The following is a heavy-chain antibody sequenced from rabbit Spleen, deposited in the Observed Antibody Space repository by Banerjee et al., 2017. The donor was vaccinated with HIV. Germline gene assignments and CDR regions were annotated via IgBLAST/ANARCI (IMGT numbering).Heavy chain of an antibody. CDR3: TRETSSGYYIDL. D-gene: IGHD1-1*01. V-gene: IGHV1S45*01. J-gene: IGHJ4*01. Sequence: QEQLVEYGGDLVQPEGSLTLTCKASGFDFSRYDYMCWVRQAPGKGLEWIACIYAASSISTWYASWAKGRFTISKTSSSTVDLKMTSLTAADTATYFCTRETSSGYYIDLWGQGPWSPS. CDR2: IYAASSIST. CDR1: GFDFSRYDY.